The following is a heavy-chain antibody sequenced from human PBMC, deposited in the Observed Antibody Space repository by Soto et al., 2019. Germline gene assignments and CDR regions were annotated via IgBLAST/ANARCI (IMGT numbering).Heavy chain of an antibody. J-gene: IGHJ4*02. CDR3: ARDLDGSGSYYTDY. D-gene: IGHD3-10*01. V-gene: IGHV1-18*01. Sequence: ASVKVSCKASGYVFSGYGINWVRQVPGQGLEWMGWISAYKGNKNYAQKFQGRVTMTTDTSTSTAYMELRSLRSDDTAVYYCARDLDGSGSYYTDYWGQGSLVTVSS. CDR1: GYVFSGYG. CDR2: ISAYKGNK.